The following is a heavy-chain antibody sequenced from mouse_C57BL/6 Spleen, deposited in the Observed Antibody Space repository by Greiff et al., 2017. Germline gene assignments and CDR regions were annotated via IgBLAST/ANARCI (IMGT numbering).Heavy chain of an antibody. J-gene: IGHJ2*01. D-gene: IGHD1-1*01. CDR1: GFTFSSYA. CDR3: ARVYGSRSYFDY. V-gene: IGHV5-4*03. Sequence: EVKLMESGGGLVKPGGSLKLSCAASGFTFSSYAMSWVRQTPEKRLEWVATISDGGSYTYYPDNVKGRFTISRDNAKNNLYLQMSHLKSEDTAMYYCARVYGSRSYFDYWGQGTTLTVSS. CDR2: ISDGGSYT.